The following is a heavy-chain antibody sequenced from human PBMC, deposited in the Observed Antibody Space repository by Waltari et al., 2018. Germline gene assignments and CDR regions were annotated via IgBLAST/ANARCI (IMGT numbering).Heavy chain of an antibody. CDR2: INHRGST. J-gene: IGHJ4*02. CDR3: ARVADGFGYDY. Sequence: QVQLQQWGAGLLKPSATLSLTCAVHGGSFSGSYWSWIRQPPGKGLEWIGEINHRGSTNYNPSHKSRVTISVDTSKNQFSLKLSSVTAADTAVYYCARVADGFGYDYWGQGTLVTVSS. D-gene: IGHD3-10*01. V-gene: IGHV4-34*01. CDR1: GGSFSGSY.